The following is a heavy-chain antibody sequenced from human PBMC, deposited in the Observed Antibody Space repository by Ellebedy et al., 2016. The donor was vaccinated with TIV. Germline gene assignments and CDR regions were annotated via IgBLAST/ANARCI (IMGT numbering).Heavy chain of an antibody. J-gene: IGHJ6*02. Sequence: GGSLSLSXVASGFTFSAYGMNWVRHAPGQGLGWVSYVGSSSTNIYYRDSVKGRFRISRDNANNSLSLEMNSLRDDDTAVYYCARDLGKRRQLIITRKYYYGLDVWGQGTTVTVSS. V-gene: IGHV3-48*02. CDR3: ARDLGKRRQLIITRKYYYGLDV. CDR1: GFTFSAYG. D-gene: IGHD3-16*01. CDR2: VGSSSTNI.